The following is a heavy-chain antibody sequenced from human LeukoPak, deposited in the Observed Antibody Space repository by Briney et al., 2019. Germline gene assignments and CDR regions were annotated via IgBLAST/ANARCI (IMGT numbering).Heavy chain of an antibody. D-gene: IGHD3-22*01. CDR3: ARHGSGYYPLLGMDV. Sequence: ASVKVSCRASGYTFTGYYMRWVRQAPGQGLGWMGWINPNSGGTNYAQKFQGWVTMTRDTSISTAYMELSRLRSDDTAVYYCARHGSGYYPLLGMDVWGQGTTVTVSS. CDR2: INPNSGGT. J-gene: IGHJ6*02. V-gene: IGHV1-2*04. CDR1: GYTFTGYY.